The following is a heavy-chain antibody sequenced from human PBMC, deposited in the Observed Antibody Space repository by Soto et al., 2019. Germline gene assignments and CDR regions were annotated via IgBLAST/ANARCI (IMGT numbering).Heavy chain of an antibody. D-gene: IGHD3-3*01. J-gene: IGHJ6*02. V-gene: IGHV2-70*01. CDR1: GFSLSTSGMC. Sequence: SGPTLVNPTQTLTLTCTFSGFSLSTSGMCVSWIRQPPGKALVWLALIDWDDDKYYSTSLKTRLTISKDTSKNQVVFTMTNMDPVDTATYYCARIVYDFWSGYSFLTYGMDVWGQGTTVTVSS. CDR3: ARIVYDFWSGYSFLTYGMDV. CDR2: IDWDDDK.